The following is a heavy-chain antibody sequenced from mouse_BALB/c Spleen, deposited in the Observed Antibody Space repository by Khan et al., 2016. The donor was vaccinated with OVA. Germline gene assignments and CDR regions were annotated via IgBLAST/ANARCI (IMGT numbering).Heavy chain of an antibody. CDR2: IWTGGGT. Sequence: QVQLKESGPGLVAPSQSLSITCTVSGFSLTSYDISWIRQPPGKGLEWLGVIWTGGGTTYNSAFMSRLSISKDNSKSQVFLKMNSLQSDDTSIYYCVRRGNYYGSFYWYFDVWGAGTTVTVSS. V-gene: IGHV2-9-2*01. J-gene: IGHJ1*01. CDR1: GFSLTSYD. D-gene: IGHD1-1*01. CDR3: VRRGNYYGSFYWYFDV.